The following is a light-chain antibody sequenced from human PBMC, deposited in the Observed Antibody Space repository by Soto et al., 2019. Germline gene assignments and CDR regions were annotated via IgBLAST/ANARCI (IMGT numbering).Light chain of an antibody. CDR3: QQYKDYVYT. CDR2: DVS. CDR1: QTVERW. Sequence: DIQLTQPPSTLSASVGDRVIITCRASQTVERWMAWYQQKPGKAPKLLISDVSTLERGILSRFSGSGSATEFTLTISGLQPDDFATYYCQQYKDYVYTFGQGTKVESK. V-gene: IGKV1-5*01. J-gene: IGKJ2*01.